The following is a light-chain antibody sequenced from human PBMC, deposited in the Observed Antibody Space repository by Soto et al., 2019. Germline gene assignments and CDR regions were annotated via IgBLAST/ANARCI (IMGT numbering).Light chain of an antibody. CDR2: GAS. V-gene: IGKV3-20*01. J-gene: IGKJ5*01. CDR3: RQYDSSPIT. CDR1: QSVSSSH. Sequence: EIVLTQSPGTLSLSPGERATLSCRASQSVSSSHLAWYQQKPGQAPRLLIYGASSRATGIPERFSGSGSGSPFTLTISRLEPEDFAVYYCRQYDSSPITFGQGTRLESK.